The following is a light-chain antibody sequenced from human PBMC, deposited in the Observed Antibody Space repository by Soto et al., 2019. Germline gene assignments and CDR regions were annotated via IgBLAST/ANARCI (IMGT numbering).Light chain of an antibody. CDR2: SAS. CDR3: HQYYRSPWT. CDR1: QSIGPN. J-gene: IGKJ1*01. V-gene: IGKV3-15*01. Sequence: EVVVTQSPATLSVSPGESVTLSCRASQSIGPNLAWYQHIPGQAPRLLMYSASLRATGIPARFSGSGSGTQFTLTISGLQAEDVAVYYCHQYYRSPWTFGQGTRVEIK.